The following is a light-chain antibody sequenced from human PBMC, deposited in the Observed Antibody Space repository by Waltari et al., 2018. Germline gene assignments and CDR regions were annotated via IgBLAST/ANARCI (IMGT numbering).Light chain of an antibody. V-gene: IGLV6-57*04. Sequence: NFLLTQPHSVSESPGKTITISCTRSSGSIGSNYVQWYQQRPGSAPITLIYEDNQRPPGVPDRVSGSIDSSSNSASLTIAGLKTEDEADYYCQSSDNTPQVIFGGGTKLAVL. CDR2: EDN. J-gene: IGLJ2*01. CDR3: QSSDNTPQVI. CDR1: SGSIGSNY.